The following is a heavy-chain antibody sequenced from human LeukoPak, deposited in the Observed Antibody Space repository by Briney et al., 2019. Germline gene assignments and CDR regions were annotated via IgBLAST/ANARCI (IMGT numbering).Heavy chain of an antibody. J-gene: IGHJ4*02. CDR3: AKAVVGAYPDY. V-gene: IGHV3-74*03. CDR2: IKSDGKTT. D-gene: IGHD6-19*01. Sequence: PGGSLRLSCAASGFTFSSDWMHWVRQVPGKGLVWVSGIKSDGKTTTYADSVKGRFTISRDNAKSTMYLQMNSLRVEDSALYYCAKAVVGAYPDYWGQGTLVTVSS. CDR1: GFTFSSDW.